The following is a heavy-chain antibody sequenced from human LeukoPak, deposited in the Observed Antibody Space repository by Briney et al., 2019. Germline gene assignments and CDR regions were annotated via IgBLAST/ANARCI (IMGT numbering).Heavy chain of an antibody. D-gene: IGHD6-6*01. CDR3: ARAPARVCYFGY. J-gene: IGHJ4*02. CDR2: IYHSGST. V-gene: IGHV4-38-2*01. Sequence: SETLSLTCAVSGYSISSGYYWGWIRQPPGKGLEWIGSIYHSGSTYYNPSLKSRVTISVDTSKNQFSLKLSSVTAADTAVYYCARAPARVCYFGYWGQGTLVTVSS. CDR1: GYSISSGYY.